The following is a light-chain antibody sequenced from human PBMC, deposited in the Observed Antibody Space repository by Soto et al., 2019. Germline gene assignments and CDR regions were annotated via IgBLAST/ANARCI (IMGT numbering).Light chain of an antibody. J-gene: IGKJ4*01. Sequence: DIQLTQSPSFLSASVGDRVTITCRASQDISNYLAWYLQKPGKAPKFLIYATSTFQSGVPSRFSGSRSGTEFTLTISSLQPEDFATYYCQQLNGYLELTFGGGTKVEIK. CDR1: QDISNY. CDR3: QQLNGYLELT. CDR2: ATS. V-gene: IGKV1-9*01.